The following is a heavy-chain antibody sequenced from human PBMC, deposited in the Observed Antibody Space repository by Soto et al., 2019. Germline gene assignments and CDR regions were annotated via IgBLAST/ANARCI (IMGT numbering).Heavy chain of an antibody. V-gene: IGHV3-30*12. CDR3: ARCKQKVIHCAMDV. J-gene: IGHJ6*02. CDR1: CFIFKSYG. Sequence: HLVALGGGAVQPGRSLRISCSTSCFIFKSYGMQWGPPAPGKGLEWVAFINYDGSSKFYGDSVKGRFTISRDNSKNMLYLQLNSLRGEDTAIYYCARCKQKVIHCAMDVWGQGATVTVTS. CDR2: INYDGSSK. D-gene: IGHD2-21*01.